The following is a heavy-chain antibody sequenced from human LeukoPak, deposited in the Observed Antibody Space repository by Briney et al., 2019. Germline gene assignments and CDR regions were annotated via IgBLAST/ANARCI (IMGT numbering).Heavy chain of an antibody. V-gene: IGHV1-2*02. Sequence: ASVKASCKASGYTFTDYYLHWVRQAPGQGLEWMGWIKPNSGGTNYAHKFQGRVTMTRDTSLNTAYMELNRLISDDTAVYYCAREPVTGTLNFFDPWGQGALVTVTS. CDR1: GYTFTDYY. J-gene: IGHJ5*02. CDR3: AREPVTGTLNFFDP. CDR2: IKPNSGGT. D-gene: IGHD6-19*01.